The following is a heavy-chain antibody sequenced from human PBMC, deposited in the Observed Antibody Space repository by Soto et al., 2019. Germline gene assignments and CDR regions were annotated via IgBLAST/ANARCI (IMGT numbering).Heavy chain of an antibody. CDR3: AKASSAAPFAVVTAYDY. J-gene: IGHJ4*02. Sequence: EVQLVESGGGLVQPGGSLRLSCAASGFTFSSSEMNWVRQAPGMGLEWDSYISSGGGTTYYADSVKGRFTISRDNAKNSLSLRMNSLRAEDSAIYVCAKASSAAPFAVVTAYDYWGQGTLVSVSS. CDR1: GFTFSSSE. D-gene: IGHD2-21*02. CDR2: ISSGGGTT. V-gene: IGHV3-48*03.